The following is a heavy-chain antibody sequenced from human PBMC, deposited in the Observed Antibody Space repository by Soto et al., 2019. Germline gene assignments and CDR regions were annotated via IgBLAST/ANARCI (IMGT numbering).Heavy chain of an antibody. V-gene: IGHV1-46*01. CDR1: GDTFINYF. J-gene: IGHJ4*01. D-gene: IGHD6-6*01. CDR3: AGGMGGEQLVHYCDF. CDR2: INPSSSST. Sequence: ASVKVSCKASGDTFINYFIHWVRQAPGQGLEWMGIINPSSSSTAYAQSFQGRVTMTWDTSTSTVYMELSSLRSEDTAVYYCAGGMGGEQLVHYCDFWGQGTLVAVAS.